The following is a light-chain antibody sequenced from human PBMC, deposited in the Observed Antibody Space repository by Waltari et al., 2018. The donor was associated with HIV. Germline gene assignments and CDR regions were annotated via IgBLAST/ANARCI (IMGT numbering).Light chain of an antibody. CDR1: SNDVGAYNY. V-gene: IGLV2-11*01. CDR3: CSSAGRYTVV. Sequence: QPPLTQSRSVSGSPGQSITISCPGTSNDVGAYNYVSWYQQHPGRAPKLLIFDLNRRPSGVPDRFSGSKSGKTAALISSGLKAEEEADDYCCSSAGRYTVVFGTGTKVTVL. CDR2: DLN. J-gene: IGLJ1*01.